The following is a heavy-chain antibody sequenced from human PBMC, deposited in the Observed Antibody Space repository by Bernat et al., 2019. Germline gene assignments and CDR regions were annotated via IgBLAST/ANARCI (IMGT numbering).Heavy chain of an antibody. Sequence: QLQLQESGPGLVKPSETLSLTCTVSGGSISSSSYYWGWIRQPPGKGLEWIGSIYYSGSTYYNPSLKSRVTISEDTSKNQFSLKLSSVTAADTAVYYCVSQWLAMNWFDPWGQGTLVTVSS. CDR3: VSQWLAMNWFDP. CDR2: IYYSGST. D-gene: IGHD6-19*01. V-gene: IGHV4-39*01. J-gene: IGHJ5*02. CDR1: GGSISSSSYY.